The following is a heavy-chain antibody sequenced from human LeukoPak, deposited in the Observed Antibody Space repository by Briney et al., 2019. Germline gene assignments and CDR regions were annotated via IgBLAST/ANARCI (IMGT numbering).Heavy chain of an antibody. V-gene: IGHV1-3*01. CDR1: GYTFTNFA. J-gene: IGHJ4*02. D-gene: IGHD5-18*01. CDR2: ISAGSGNT. CDR3: PRGYGYSLLFY. Sequence: ASVKVSCKASGYTFTNFAIHWVRQAPGQRLEWMGWISAGSGNTKYSQKLQGRVTITRDTSASTAYMELYSLRSEDTAVYYCPRGYGYSLLFYWGQGTLVTVSS.